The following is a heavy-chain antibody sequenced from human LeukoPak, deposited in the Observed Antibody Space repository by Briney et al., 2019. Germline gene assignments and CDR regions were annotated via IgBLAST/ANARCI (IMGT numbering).Heavy chain of an antibody. V-gene: IGHV1-2*02. D-gene: IGHD6-19*01. CDR2: INPNSGGT. J-gene: IGHJ4*02. CDR1: GYTFTGYY. CDR3: ARDPGIAVAGTVDY. Sequence: ASVKVSCKASGYTFTGYYMHWVRQAPGQGLEWKGWINPNSGGTNYAQKFQGRVTMTRDTSISTAYMELSRLRSDDTAVYYCARDPGIAVAGTVDYWGQGTLVTVSS.